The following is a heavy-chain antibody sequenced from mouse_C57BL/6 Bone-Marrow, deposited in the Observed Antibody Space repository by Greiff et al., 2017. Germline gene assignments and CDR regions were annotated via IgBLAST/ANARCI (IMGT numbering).Heavy chain of an antibody. CDR2: IYPGDGDT. J-gene: IGHJ3*01. Sequence: QVQLKESGPELVKPGASVKISCKASGYAFSSSWMNWVKQRPGKGLEWIGRIYPGDGDTNYNGKFKGKATLTADKSSSTAYMQLSSLTSEDSAVYFCARGDYYGSSVAWFAYWGQGTLVTVSA. CDR1: GYAFSSSW. CDR3: ARGDYYGSSVAWFAY. V-gene: IGHV1-82*01. D-gene: IGHD1-1*01.